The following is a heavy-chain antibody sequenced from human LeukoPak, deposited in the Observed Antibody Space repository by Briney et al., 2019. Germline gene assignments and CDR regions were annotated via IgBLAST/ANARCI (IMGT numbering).Heavy chain of an antibody. D-gene: IGHD5-18*01. CDR2: IYYSGST. Sequence: SETLSLTCTVSGGSISSYYWSWIRQPPGKGLEWIGYIYYSGSTNYNPSLKSRVTISVDTSKNQFSLKLSSVTAADTAVYYCARDRGYSYGYADRGQGTLVTVSS. CDR3: ARDRGYSYGYAD. V-gene: IGHV4-59*01. CDR1: GGSISSYY. J-gene: IGHJ4*02.